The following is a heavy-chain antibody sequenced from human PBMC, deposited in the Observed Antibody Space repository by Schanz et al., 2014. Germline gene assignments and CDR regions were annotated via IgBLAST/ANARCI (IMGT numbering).Heavy chain of an antibody. J-gene: IGHJ4*02. CDR3: VRDSFFAFDY. CDR2: MNESHSTI. D-gene: IGHD3-3*01. V-gene: IGHV3-23*04. CDR1: GFTFSDYW. Sequence: EVQLVASGGGLVQPGGSLRLSCTASGFTFSDYWMSWVRQAPGKGPEWVSAMNESHSTIYYADSVRGRFTISRDNAENTLFLQMNSLRAEDTAVYYCVRDSFFAFDYWGQGTLXTVSS.